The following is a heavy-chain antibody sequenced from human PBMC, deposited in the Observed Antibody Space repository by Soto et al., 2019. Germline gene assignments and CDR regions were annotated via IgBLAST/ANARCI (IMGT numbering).Heavy chain of an antibody. D-gene: IGHD2-15*01. Sequence: SVKVSCKASGYTFTSYYMHWVRQAPGQGLEWMGRIIPILGIANYAQKFQGRVTITADKSTSTAYMQLSSLRSGDTAVYYCARSGGLDRDFNYWGQGSLVTVSS. CDR1: GYTFTSYY. J-gene: IGHJ4*02. CDR2: IIPILGIA. V-gene: IGHV1-69*02. CDR3: ARSGGLDRDFNY.